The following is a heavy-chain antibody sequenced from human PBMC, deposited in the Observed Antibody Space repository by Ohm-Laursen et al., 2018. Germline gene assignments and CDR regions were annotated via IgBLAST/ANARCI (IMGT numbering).Heavy chain of an antibody. CDR1: GFTFSNYG. J-gene: IGHJ4*02. CDR2: IWYDGSNE. Sequence: SLRLSCAASGFTFSNYGMHWVRQAPGKGLEWVAVIWYDGSNEYYADSVKGRFTISRDNSKSTLYLQMNSLRAEDTAVYYCARDGDYWGQGALVTVSS. CDR3: ARDGDY. V-gene: IGHV3-33*01.